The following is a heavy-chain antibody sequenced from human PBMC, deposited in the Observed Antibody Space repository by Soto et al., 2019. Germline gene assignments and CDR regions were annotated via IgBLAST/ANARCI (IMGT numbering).Heavy chain of an antibody. CDR1: GGTFSNYA. J-gene: IGHJ6*02. V-gene: IGHV1-69*01. Sequence: QVQLVQSGAEVKKPGSSVKVSCKASGGTFSNYAISWVRQAPGQGLEWMRGIIPISGTANYAQKFQGRVTITAGESTSTAYMELSSLRSEDTAVYYCARSQGSSTSLEIYYYYYYGMDVWGQGTTVTVSS. CDR3: ARSQGSSTSLEIYYYYYYGMDV. D-gene: IGHD2-2*01. CDR2: IIPISGTA.